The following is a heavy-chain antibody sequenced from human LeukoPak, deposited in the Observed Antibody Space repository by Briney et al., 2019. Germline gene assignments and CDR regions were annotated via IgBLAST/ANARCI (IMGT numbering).Heavy chain of an antibody. J-gene: IGHJ4*02. CDR1: GGPISSGDYY. Sequence: SETLSLTCTVSGGPISSGDYYWSWIRQPPGKGLEWIGYIYYSGSTYYNPSLKSRVTISVDTSKNQFSLKLSSVTAADTAVYYCARDKAAETHFDYWGQGTLVTVSS. D-gene: IGHD6-13*01. CDR3: ARDKAAETHFDY. V-gene: IGHV4-30-4*01. CDR2: IYYSGST.